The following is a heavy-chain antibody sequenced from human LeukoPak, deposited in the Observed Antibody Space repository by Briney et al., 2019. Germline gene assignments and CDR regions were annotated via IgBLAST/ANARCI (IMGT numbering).Heavy chain of an antibody. D-gene: IGHD6-13*01. Sequence: GADLRSSCKRSRYCFTSYWIGWVRKMPGKGLEWMGIIYPGDSDTRYSPSFQGQVTISADKSISTAYLQWSSLKASDTAMYYCARQISAAAGLTHAFDIWGQGTMVTVAS. CDR1: RYCFTSYW. CDR3: ARQISAAAGLTHAFDI. CDR2: IYPGDSDT. J-gene: IGHJ3*02. V-gene: IGHV5-51*01.